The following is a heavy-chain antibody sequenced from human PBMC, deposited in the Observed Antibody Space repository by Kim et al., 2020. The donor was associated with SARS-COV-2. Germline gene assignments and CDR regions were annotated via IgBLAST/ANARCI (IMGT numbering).Heavy chain of an antibody. J-gene: IGHJ4*02. V-gene: IGHV3-53*01. CDR2: IYSGGST. Sequence: GGSLRLSCAASGFTVSSNYMSWVRQAPGKGLEWVSVIYSGGSTYYADSVKGRFTISRDNSKNTLYLQMNSLRAEDTAVYYCARDGTYYYGSGSYVAWGQGTLVTVSS. CDR1: GFTVSSNY. D-gene: IGHD3-10*01. CDR3: ARDGTYYYGSGSYVA.